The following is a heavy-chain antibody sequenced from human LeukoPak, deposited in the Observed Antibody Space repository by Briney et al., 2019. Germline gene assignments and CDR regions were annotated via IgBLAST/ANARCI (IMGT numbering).Heavy chain of an antibody. Sequence: ASVKVSCKASGYTFTGYYMHWVRQAPGQGLEWMGWINPNSGGTNYAQKFQGRVTMTRDTSISTAYMELSSLRSEDTAVYYCARDNLVGAPGWFDPWGQGTLVTVSS. CDR1: GYTFTGYY. D-gene: IGHD1-26*01. CDR2: INPNSGGT. CDR3: ARDNLVGAPGWFDP. J-gene: IGHJ5*02. V-gene: IGHV1-2*02.